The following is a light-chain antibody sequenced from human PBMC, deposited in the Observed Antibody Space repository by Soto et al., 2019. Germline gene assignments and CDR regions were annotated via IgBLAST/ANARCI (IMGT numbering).Light chain of an antibody. J-gene: IGKJ1*01. CDR3: QQYNSHSR. CDR2: KAS. Sequence: IQMTQSPSTLSASVGDRVTITCRASQSISIWLAWYQQKPGKAPKLLIYKASSLESEVPSRFSGSGSGTEFTHTINSLQPDDSATYYCQQYNSHSRFGQGTKVEIK. CDR1: QSISIW. V-gene: IGKV1-5*03.